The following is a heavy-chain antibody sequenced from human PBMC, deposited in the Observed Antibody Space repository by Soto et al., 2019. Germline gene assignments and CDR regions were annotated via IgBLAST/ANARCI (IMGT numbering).Heavy chain of an antibody. Sequence: SETLSLTCAVYGGSFSGYYRSWVRQPPGKGLEWIGEINHSGSTNHNPSLKSRVTVTGDPSKYQVSLKLSSETAADRAVYYCASGGYDIVVVPAARNLDFWGQGTLVTVSS. CDR3: ASGGYDIVVVPAARNLDF. V-gene: IGHV4-34*01. D-gene: IGHD2-2*01. CDR2: INHSGST. J-gene: IGHJ4*02. CDR1: GGSFSGYY.